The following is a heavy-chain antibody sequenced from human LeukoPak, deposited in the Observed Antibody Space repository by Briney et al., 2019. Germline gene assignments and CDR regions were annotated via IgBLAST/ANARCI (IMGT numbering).Heavy chain of an antibody. Sequence: SETLSLTCTVSGAADSRTDYVGNSIRQPAGEGLGWIGRIYASGNTDFNPSLQSRVTMSLDPSNNHFSQNLNYLPAAGSSVSFRARYREGYTYVPHALDIWGQGTVVTVSS. CDR2: IYASGNT. CDR1: GAADSRTDYV. J-gene: IGHJ3*02. V-gene: IGHV4-61*02. D-gene: IGHD5-24*01. CDR3: ARYREGYTYVPHALDI.